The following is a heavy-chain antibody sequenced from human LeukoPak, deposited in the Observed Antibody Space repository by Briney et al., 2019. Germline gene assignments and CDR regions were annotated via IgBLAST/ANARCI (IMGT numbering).Heavy chain of an antibody. V-gene: IGHV3-23*01. CDR2: ISGSGGST. CDR1: GFTFSSYA. J-gene: IGHJ4*02. CDR3: AKAGAISASGWYFDY. Sequence: GGPLRLSCAASGFTFSSYAMSWVRPAPGKGLEWVSAISGSGGSTYYADSVKGRFTISRDNSKNTLYLQMNSLRAEDTAVYYCAKAGAISASGWYFDYWGQGTLVTVSS. D-gene: IGHD6-19*01.